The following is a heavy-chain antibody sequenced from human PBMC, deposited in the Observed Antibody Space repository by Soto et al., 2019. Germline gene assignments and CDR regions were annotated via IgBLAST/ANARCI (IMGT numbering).Heavy chain of an antibody. D-gene: IGHD1-26*01. Sequence: ASVKVSCKASGGTFSSYAISWVRQAPGQGLEWMGGIIPIFGTTNYAQKFQGRVTITADESTSTAYMELSSLRSEDTAVYYCARDLPGGSYYPFGGAFDIWGQGTMVTVSS. J-gene: IGHJ3*02. CDR2: IIPIFGTT. V-gene: IGHV1-69*13. CDR1: GGTFSSYA. CDR3: ARDLPGGSYYPFGGAFDI.